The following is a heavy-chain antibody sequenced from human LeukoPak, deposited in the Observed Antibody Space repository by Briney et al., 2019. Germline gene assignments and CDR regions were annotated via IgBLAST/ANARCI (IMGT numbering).Heavy chain of an antibody. V-gene: IGHV3-30*18. CDR2: ISYDGSNK. D-gene: IGHD4-23*01. Sequence: GGSLRLSCAASGFTFSSYGMHWVRQAPGKGLEWVAVISYDGSNKYYADSVKGRFTISRDNSKNTLYLQMNSLRAEDTAVYYCAKDHAERWYLVTYYYYYYGMDVWGQGTTVTVSS. J-gene: IGHJ6*02. CDR3: AKDHAERWYLVTYYYYYYGMDV. CDR1: GFTFSSYG.